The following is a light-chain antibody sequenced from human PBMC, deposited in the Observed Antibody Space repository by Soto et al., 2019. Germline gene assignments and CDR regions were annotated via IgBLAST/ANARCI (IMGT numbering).Light chain of an antibody. CDR2: DDS. V-gene: IGLV3-21*02. Sequence: SYELTQPPSVSVAPGQTASITWGGSNIGSQSVQGYRQKPGQAPLLVVNDDSDRPSGIPERFSGSNSGNTATLTISRVEAGDEADYYCQVWDNTNDHPVYVFGTGTKVTVL. CDR1: NIGSQS. J-gene: IGLJ1*01. CDR3: QVWDNTNDHPVYV.